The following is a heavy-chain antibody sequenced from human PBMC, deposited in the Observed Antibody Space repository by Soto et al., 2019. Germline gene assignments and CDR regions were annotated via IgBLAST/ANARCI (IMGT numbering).Heavy chain of an antibody. CDR1: GGSISSGGYY. Sequence: PSETLSLTCTVSGGSISSGGYYWSWIRQHPGKGLEWIEYISYSGSTYYNPSLESRVTISVDTSKNQFSLKLSSVTAADTAVYYCARDALSRDSIWGQGTLVTVSS. CDR3: ARDALSRDSI. CDR2: ISYSGST. V-gene: IGHV4-31*03. J-gene: IGHJ4*02. D-gene: IGHD3-22*01.